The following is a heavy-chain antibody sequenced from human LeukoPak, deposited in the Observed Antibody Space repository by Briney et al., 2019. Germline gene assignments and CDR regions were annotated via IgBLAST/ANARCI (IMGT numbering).Heavy chain of an antibody. Sequence: PGGSLRLSCAAAGFTFRTYGMNWVRQAPGKGLEWVSSISSSSSYIYYADSMKGRFTISRDNAKNSLYLQMSSLRAEDTAVYYCLRSPHPLYYFDYWGQGTLVTVSS. J-gene: IGHJ4*02. CDR1: GFTFRTYG. CDR2: ISSSSSYI. CDR3: LRSPHPLYYFDY. V-gene: IGHV3-21*01.